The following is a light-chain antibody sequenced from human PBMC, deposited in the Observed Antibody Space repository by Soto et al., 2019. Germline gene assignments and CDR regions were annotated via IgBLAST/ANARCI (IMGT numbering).Light chain of an antibody. Sequence: DIQMTQSPSTLSASVGDRVTITCRASQSISSWLAWYQQKPGKAPKLLIYDASSLESGVPSRFSGSGSGTEFTLTISSLQPDDFATYYCQQYNSYRITFGQGTLLEIK. CDR2: DAS. V-gene: IGKV1-5*01. CDR3: QQYNSYRIT. J-gene: IGKJ5*01. CDR1: QSISSW.